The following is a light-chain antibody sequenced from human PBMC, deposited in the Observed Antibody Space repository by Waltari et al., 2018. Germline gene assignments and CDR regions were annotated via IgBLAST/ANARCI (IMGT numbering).Light chain of an antibody. CDR1: QSVSKY. J-gene: IGKJ1*01. CDR3: QQYVSLPAT. Sequence: EIVLTQSPGTLSLSPGDRAILSCRARQSVSKYLAWYQQKHGQAPRLLIYGASSRATGIPDRFSGSGSGTDFSLTISRLEPEDFAVYYCQQYVSLPATFGQGTKVEIE. V-gene: IGKV3-20*01. CDR2: GAS.